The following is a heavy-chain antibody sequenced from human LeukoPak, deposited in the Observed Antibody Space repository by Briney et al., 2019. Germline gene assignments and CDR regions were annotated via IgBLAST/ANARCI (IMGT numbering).Heavy chain of an antibody. J-gene: IGHJ4*02. V-gene: IGHV3-7*01. CDR2: INQDGSEK. Sequence: GGSLRLSCAASGLTFSSHWMHWVRQAPGKGLEWVANINQDGSEKYYVDSVKGRFTISRDNAKNSLSLQMNSLRAEDTAVYYCVRSGYCSSTSCYANYIDYWGQGTLVTVSS. CDR1: GLTFSSHW. CDR3: VRSGYCSSTSCYANYIDY. D-gene: IGHD2-2*01.